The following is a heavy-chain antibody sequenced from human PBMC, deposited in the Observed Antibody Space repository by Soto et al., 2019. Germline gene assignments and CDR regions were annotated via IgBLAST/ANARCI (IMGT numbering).Heavy chain of an antibody. Sequence: QVQLVQSGAEVKQPGASVKVSCKASGYTFTSYGISWVRQAPGQGLEWMGWINTYNGDTKYAQKLQGRITVTTDTSTTTAYMELGSLRSDDTAIYYCAREREQIRNNGFDPWGQGTLVTVSS. CDR1: GYTFTSYG. CDR2: INTYNGDT. CDR3: AREREQIRNNGFDP. J-gene: IGHJ5*02. V-gene: IGHV1-18*01. D-gene: IGHD1-26*01.